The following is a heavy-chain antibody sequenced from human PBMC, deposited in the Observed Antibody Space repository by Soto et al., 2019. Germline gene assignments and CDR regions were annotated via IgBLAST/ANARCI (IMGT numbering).Heavy chain of an antibody. CDR3: ARLQRITIFGVVISRTDLDV. D-gene: IGHD3-3*01. CDR2: MNPNSGNT. V-gene: IGHV1-8*01. CDR1: GYTFTSYD. J-gene: IGHJ6*02. Sequence: ASVKVSGKASGYTFTSYDINWVRQATGQGLEWMGWMNPNSGNTGYAQKFQGRVTMTRNTSISTAYMELSSLRSEDTAVYYCARLQRITIFGVVISRTDLDVWGQ.